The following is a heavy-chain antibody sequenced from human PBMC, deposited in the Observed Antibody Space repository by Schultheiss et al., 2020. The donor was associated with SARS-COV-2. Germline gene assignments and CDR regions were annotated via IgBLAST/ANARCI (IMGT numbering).Heavy chain of an antibody. J-gene: IGHJ4*02. CDR3: ARERSGYDPVTDY. CDR2: ISSSSSYI. Sequence: GSLRLSCAASGFTVSSNYMNWVRQAPGKGLEWVSSISSSSSYIYYADSVKGRLTISRDNAKNSLYLQMNSLRAEDTAVYYCARERSGYDPVTDYWGQGTLVTVSS. V-gene: IGHV3-21*01. D-gene: IGHD5-12*01. CDR1: GFTVSSNY.